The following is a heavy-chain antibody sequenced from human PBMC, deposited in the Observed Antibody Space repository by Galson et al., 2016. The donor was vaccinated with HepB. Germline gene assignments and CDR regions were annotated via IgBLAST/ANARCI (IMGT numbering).Heavy chain of an antibody. Sequence: PALVKPTQTLTLTCTLSGMSVGTRALRVSWIRQPPGKALEWLARIDWNDDKLYRTSLQTRLTIFTDTSKNQVVLRMSNMDPVDTATYYCARHGRGDYVSFDDWGQGTLVTVSS. CDR1: GMSVGTRALR. CDR3: ARHGRGDYVSFDD. V-gene: IGHV2-70*04. CDR2: IDWNDDK. J-gene: IGHJ4*02. D-gene: IGHD4-17*01.